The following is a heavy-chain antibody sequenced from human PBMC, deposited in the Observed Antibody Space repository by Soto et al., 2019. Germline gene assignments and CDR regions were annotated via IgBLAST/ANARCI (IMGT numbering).Heavy chain of an antibody. J-gene: IGHJ3*02. Sequence: SETLSLTCSVSGGSISSYYWSWIRQPPGKGLEWIGEINHSGSTNYNPSLKSRVTISVDTSKNQFSLKLSSVTAADTAVYYCARVPYGSGSYSPADDAFDIWGQGTMVTVSS. CDR2: INHSGST. D-gene: IGHD3-10*01. V-gene: IGHV4-34*01. CDR1: GGSISSYY. CDR3: ARVPYGSGSYSPADDAFDI.